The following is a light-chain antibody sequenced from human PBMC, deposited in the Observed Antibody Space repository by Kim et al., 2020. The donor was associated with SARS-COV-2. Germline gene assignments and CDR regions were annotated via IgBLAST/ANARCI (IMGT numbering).Light chain of an antibody. CDR2: GAS. J-gene: IGKJ4*01. Sequence: SPGERTTLFCRASQSVRNGYLAWYQQRPGQAPRLLIYGASDRAAGIPDRFSGSWSGTDFTLTIRRLEPEDFAVYYCQQYAGSRLTFGGGTKVDIK. CDR3: QQYAGSRLT. CDR1: QSVRNGY. V-gene: IGKV3-20*01.